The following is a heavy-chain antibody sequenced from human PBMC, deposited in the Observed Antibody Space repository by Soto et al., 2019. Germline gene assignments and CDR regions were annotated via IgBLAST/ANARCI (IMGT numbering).Heavy chain of an antibody. V-gene: IGHV3-7*01. CDR3: ARVTPVDYSALPYTFDY. Sequence: EVQLVESGGGLVQPGGSLRLSCAASGFTFSSYWMSWVRQAPGKGLEWVANIKQDGSEKYYVDSVKGRFTISRDNAKNSLYLQMNSLRAEDTAVYYYARVTPVDYSALPYTFDYWGQGTLVTVSS. CDR2: IKQDGSEK. J-gene: IGHJ4*02. D-gene: IGHD4-4*01. CDR1: GFTFSSYW.